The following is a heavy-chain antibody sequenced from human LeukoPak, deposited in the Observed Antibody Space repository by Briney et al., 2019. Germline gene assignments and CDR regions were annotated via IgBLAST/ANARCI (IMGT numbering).Heavy chain of an antibody. Sequence: GGSLRLSCAASGFTFSSYWMSWVRQAPGKGLEWVANIKQDGSEKYYVDSVKGRFAISRDNAKNSLYLQMNSLKTEDTAVYYCTTTHRLWFGDPGDYWGQGTLVTVSS. V-gene: IGHV3-7*03. J-gene: IGHJ4*02. CDR1: GFTFSSYW. CDR2: IKQDGSEK. D-gene: IGHD3-10*01. CDR3: TTTHRLWFGDPGDY.